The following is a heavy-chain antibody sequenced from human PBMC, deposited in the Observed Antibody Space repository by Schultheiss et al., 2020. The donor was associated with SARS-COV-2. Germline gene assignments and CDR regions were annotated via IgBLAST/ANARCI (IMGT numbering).Heavy chain of an antibody. D-gene: IGHD2/OR15-2a*01. Sequence: GGSLRLSCAASGFTFSSYAMSWFRQAPGKGLEWVGFIRSKAYGGTTEYAASVKGRFTISRDDSKSIAYLQMNSLKTEDTAVYYCTRDDSTYGMDVWGQGTTVTVSS. J-gene: IGHJ6*02. CDR2: IRSKAYGGTT. CDR1: GFTFSSYA. V-gene: IGHV3-49*03. CDR3: TRDDSTYGMDV.